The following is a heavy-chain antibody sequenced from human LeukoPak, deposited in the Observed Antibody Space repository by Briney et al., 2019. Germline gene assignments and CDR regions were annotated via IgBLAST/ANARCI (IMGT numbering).Heavy chain of an antibody. CDR1: GFTFSSYA. Sequence: GGSLRLSCAASGFTFSSYAMSWVRQAPGKGLEWVSAISGSGGSTYYADSVKGRFTISRDNSKNTLYLQMSSLRAEDTAVYYCAKPRIAALLPYVWGQGTTVTVSS. CDR2: ISGSGGST. CDR3: AKPRIAALLPYV. J-gene: IGHJ6*02. V-gene: IGHV3-23*01. D-gene: IGHD6-13*01.